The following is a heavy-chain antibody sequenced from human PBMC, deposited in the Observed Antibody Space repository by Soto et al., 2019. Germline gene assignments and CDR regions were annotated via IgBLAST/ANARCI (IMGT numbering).Heavy chain of an antibody. D-gene: IGHD6-13*01. CDR1: GYTFTSYD. CDR3: ARGLRNPTAGGNWFDP. Sequence: ASVRVSCKASGYTFTSYDINWVRQAPGQGLEWMGWMNPNSGATGYAQNFQGRVTMTRNTSITTAYMELSSLRSEDTAVYFCARGLRNPTAGGNWFDPWGQGTLVTVSS. V-gene: IGHV1-8*01. CDR2: MNPNSGAT. J-gene: IGHJ5*02.